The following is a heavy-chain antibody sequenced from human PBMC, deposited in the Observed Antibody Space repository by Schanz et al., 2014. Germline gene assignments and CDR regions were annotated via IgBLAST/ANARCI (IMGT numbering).Heavy chain of an antibody. Sequence: QVQLQQWGAGLLKPSETLSLTCAVYGGSFSGYFWSWTRQSPEKGLEWIGEISHSGRTTYNPSLKSRATISVDTSKNQFSLMLTSVTAADTAVYFCARHGGYYDVLNSFDIWGQGTLVTVSS. CDR1: GGSFSGYF. V-gene: IGHV4-34*01. CDR2: ISHSGRT. CDR3: ARHGGYYDVLNSFDI. D-gene: IGHD3-16*01. J-gene: IGHJ5*02.